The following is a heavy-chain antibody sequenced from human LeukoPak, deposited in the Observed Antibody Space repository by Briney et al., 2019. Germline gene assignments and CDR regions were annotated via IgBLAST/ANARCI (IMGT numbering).Heavy chain of an antibody. J-gene: IGHJ4*02. CDR3: ARAYVY. CDR2: INHSGST. CDR1: GGSFSGYY. V-gene: IGHV4-34*01. Sequence: SETLSLTCAVYGGSFSGYYWSWIRQPLGKGLEWIGEINHSGSTNYNPSLKSRVTISVDTSKNQFSLKLSSVTAADTAVYYCARAYVYWGQGTLVTVSS. D-gene: IGHD3-16*01.